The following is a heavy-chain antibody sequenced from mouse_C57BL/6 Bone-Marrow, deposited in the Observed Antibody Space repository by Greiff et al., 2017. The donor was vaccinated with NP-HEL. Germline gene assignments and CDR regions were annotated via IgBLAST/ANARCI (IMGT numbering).Heavy chain of an antibody. D-gene: IGHD1-2*01. Sequence: EVQVVESGPGMVKPSQSLSLTCTVTGYSITSGYDWHWIRHFPGNKLEWMGYISYSGSTNYNPSLKSRISITHDTSKNHFFLKLNSVTTEDTATYYCARDYYGTHWYFDVWGTGTTVTVSS. J-gene: IGHJ1*03. CDR2: ISYSGST. V-gene: IGHV3-1*01. CDR3: ARDYYGTHWYFDV. CDR1: GYSITSGYD.